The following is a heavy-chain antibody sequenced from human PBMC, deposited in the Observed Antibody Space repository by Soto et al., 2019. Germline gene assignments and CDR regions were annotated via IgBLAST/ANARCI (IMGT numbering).Heavy chain of an antibody. V-gene: IGHV3-23*01. CDR3: AKDPRTYYIDY. J-gene: IGHJ4*02. Sequence: PGGSLRLSCAASGFTFSNYAMSWVRQAPGKGLEWISSISGSGVSTYYADSVKGRFTISRDNSKNTLYLQMNSLRAEDTALFYCAKDPRTYYIDYWGRGTLVTVSS. CDR1: GFTFSNYA. CDR2: ISGSGVST.